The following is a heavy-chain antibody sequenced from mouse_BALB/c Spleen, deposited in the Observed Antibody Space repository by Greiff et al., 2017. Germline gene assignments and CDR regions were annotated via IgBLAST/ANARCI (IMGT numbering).Heavy chain of an antibody. CDR2: ISSGGST. D-gene: IGHD1-1*01. CDR3: ARGHYGSSPLYFDY. Sequence: EVQLQESGGGLVKPGGSLKLSCAASGFTFSSYAMSWVRQTPEKRLEWVASISSGGSTYYPDSVKGRFTISRDNARNILYLQMSSLRSEDTAMYYCARGHYGSSPLYFDYWGQGTTLTVSS. CDR1: GFTFSSYA. V-gene: IGHV5-6-5*01. J-gene: IGHJ2*01.